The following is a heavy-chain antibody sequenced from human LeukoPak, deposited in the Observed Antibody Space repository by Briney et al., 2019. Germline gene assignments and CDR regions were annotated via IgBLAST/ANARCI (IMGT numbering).Heavy chain of an antibody. CDR2: INHSGST. Sequence: SETLSLTCTVSGGSISSYYWSWIRQPPGNGLEWIGEINHSGSTNYNPSLKSRVTISIDTSKNQFSLKLSSVTAADTAVYYCARGGSYYDSSGYYYWGQGTLVTVSS. V-gene: IGHV4-34*01. CDR1: GGSISSYY. D-gene: IGHD3-22*01. CDR3: ARGGSYYDSSGYYY. J-gene: IGHJ4*02.